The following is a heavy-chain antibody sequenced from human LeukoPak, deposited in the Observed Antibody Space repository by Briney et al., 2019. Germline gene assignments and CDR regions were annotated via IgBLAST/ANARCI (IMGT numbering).Heavy chain of an antibody. J-gene: IGHJ4*02. CDR3: AKYHTGGWSHFDY. Sequence: GGSPRLSCAASGFTFSSYAMSWVRQAPGKGLEWVSAISGSGGSTYYADSVKGRFTISRDNSKNTLYLQMNSLRAEDTAVYYCAKYHTGGWSHFDYWGQGTLVTVSS. CDR2: ISGSGGST. D-gene: IGHD1-26*01. V-gene: IGHV3-23*01. CDR1: GFTFSSYA.